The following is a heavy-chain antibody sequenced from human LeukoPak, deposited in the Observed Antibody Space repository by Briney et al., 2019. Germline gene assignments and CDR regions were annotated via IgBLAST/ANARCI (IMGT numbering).Heavy chain of an antibody. J-gene: IGHJ4*02. V-gene: IGHV3-30-3*01. CDR1: GFTFSSYA. Sequence: GGSLRLSCAASGFTFSSYAMHWVRQAPGKGLEWVAVISYDGSNKYYADSVKGRFTISRDNSKNTLYLQMNSLRAEDTAVYYCARDGPVLRYFDWYYFDYWGQGTLVTVSS. CDR2: ISYDGSNK. CDR3: ARDGPVLRYFDWYYFDY. D-gene: IGHD3-9*01.